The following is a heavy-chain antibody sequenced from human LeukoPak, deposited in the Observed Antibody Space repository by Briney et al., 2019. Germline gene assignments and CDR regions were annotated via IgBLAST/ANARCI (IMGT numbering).Heavy chain of an antibody. CDR2: ISAYNGDT. CDR3: ARDPSNTSGNYPYFDY. J-gene: IGHJ4*02. D-gene: IGHD3-22*01. Sequence: RASVKVSCKASGYTFTRHGISWVRQAPGQGLEGMGWISAYNGDTKYAQNFQGRVTITTDTSTTTAYMELRSLRSDDTAVYYCARDPSNTSGNYPYFDYWGQETLVTVSS. CDR1: GYTFTRHG. V-gene: IGHV1-18*01.